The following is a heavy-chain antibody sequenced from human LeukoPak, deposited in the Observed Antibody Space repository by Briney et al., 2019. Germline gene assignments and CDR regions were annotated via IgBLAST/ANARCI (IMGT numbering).Heavy chain of an antibody. CDR1: GFTFSRSW. V-gene: IGHV3-23*01. CDR2: ISGSGGRT. Sequence: PGGSLRLSCVASGFTFSRSWMSWVRQAPGKGLEWVSAISGSGGRTYYADSVKGRFTISRDNFKNTLYVQMNSLRAEDTAVYYCANHMAAAGDYFDSWGQGTLLTVSS. CDR3: ANHMAAAGDYFDS. D-gene: IGHD6-13*01. J-gene: IGHJ4*02.